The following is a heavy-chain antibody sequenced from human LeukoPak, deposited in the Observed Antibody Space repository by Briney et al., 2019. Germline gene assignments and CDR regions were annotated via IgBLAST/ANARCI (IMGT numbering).Heavy chain of an antibody. V-gene: IGHV3-21*01. CDR3: ARGALTMLRGVTPPDY. CDR2: ISPSTSDI. Sequence: PGGSLILSGSCTGFSYSRDEMNGARHAQGKGLEGDSFISPSTSDIRYAHSVKGRFTISRDNAKNSLYLQMNSLRAEDTAVYYCARGALTMLRGVTPPDYWGQGTLVTVSS. CDR1: GFSYSRDE. J-gene: IGHJ4*02. D-gene: IGHD3-10*01.